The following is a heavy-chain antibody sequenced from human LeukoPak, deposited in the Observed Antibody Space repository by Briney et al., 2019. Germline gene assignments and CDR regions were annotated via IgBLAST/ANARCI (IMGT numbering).Heavy chain of an antibody. CDR2: IYGSGST. CDR1: GGSISSGSYY. Sequence: PSETLSLTCTVSGGSISSGSYYWGWIRQPPGKGLEWIGRIYGSGSTNYNPSLKSRVTMSVDTSKNQFSLNLSSVTAADTAVYYCARRPRAYRGGYSYGFGFDYWGQGTLVTVSS. CDR3: ARRPRAYRGGYSYGFGFDY. V-gene: IGHV4-39*01. J-gene: IGHJ4*02. D-gene: IGHD5-18*01.